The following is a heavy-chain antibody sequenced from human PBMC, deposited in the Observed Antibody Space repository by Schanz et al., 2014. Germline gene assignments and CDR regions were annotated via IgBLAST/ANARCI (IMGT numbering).Heavy chain of an antibody. Sequence: QVQLVESGGGGVQPGRSLRLSCAAYGFTLSSYAMHWVRQAPGKGLEWVAVISYDGSNKYYADSVKGRFTISRDNSKNTLYLQMNTLRAEDTAVYYCARDCDDRRGYGSGYCLGDCMDVWGQGTTVTVSS. J-gene: IGHJ6*02. D-gene: IGHD3-10*01. V-gene: IGHV3-30-3*01. CDR2: ISYDGSNK. CDR3: ARDCDDRRGYGSGYCLGDCMDV. CDR1: GFTLSSYA.